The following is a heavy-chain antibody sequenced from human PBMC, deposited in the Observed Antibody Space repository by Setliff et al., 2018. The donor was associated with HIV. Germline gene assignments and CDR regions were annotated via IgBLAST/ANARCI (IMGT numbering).Heavy chain of an antibody. CDR2: IYYHGST. CDR1: GGSISSGGFY. D-gene: IGHD6-19*01. Sequence: SETLSLTCTVSGGSISSGGFYWNWIRQHPGKGLEWIGTIYYHGSTYYNPSLKSRVTISIDTSKNQFSLKLSSVTAADTAVYYCARGRFWSVAGAYNWFDPWGQGTLVTVSS. V-gene: IGHV4-39*01. CDR3: ARGRFWSVAGAYNWFDP. J-gene: IGHJ5*02.